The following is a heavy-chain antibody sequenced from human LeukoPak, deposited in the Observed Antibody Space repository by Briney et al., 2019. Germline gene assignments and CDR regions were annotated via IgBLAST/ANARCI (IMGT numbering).Heavy chain of an antibody. V-gene: IGHV1-18*01. CDR2: ISAENGGT. J-gene: IGHJ4*02. CDR1: DSTFSSYG. D-gene: IGHD3-16*02. Sequence: ASVRVSCKASDSTFSSYGASWVRQAPGQGLEWMGYISAENGGTHYAQKFQGRVTITADKSTSTAYMELSSLRSEDTAVYYCARVSTTGGGVIDYYFDYWGQGTLVTVSS. CDR3: ARVSTTGGGVIDYYFDY.